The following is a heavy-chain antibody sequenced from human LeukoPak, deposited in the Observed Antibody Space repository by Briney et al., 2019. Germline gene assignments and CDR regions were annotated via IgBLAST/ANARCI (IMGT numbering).Heavy chain of an antibody. Sequence: LSGGSLRLSCAASGLTFSTYSRHWVREARGKGPMWVSRICPDGTVTNYADSVKARFIISGDNARNTVYLQMNSLRVEDTAVYYCVRDFRSADYWGQGTLVTVSS. CDR3: VRDFRSADY. J-gene: IGHJ4*02. V-gene: IGHV3-74*01. CDR2: ICPDGTVT. CDR1: GLTFSTYS.